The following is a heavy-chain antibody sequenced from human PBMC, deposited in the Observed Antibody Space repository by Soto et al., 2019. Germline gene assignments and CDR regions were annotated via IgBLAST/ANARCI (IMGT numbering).Heavy chain of an antibody. D-gene: IGHD4-17*01. V-gene: IGHV3-30-3*01. CDR1: GFTFSSYA. J-gene: IGHJ4*02. Sequence: QVQLVESGGGVVQPGRSLRLSCAASGFTFSSYAMHWVRQAPGKGLEWVAVISYDGSNKYYADSVKGRFTISRDNSKNPLYLQMNSLRAEDTAVYYCARATDYGDYTQLDYWGQGTLVTVSS. CDR2: ISYDGSNK. CDR3: ARATDYGDYTQLDY.